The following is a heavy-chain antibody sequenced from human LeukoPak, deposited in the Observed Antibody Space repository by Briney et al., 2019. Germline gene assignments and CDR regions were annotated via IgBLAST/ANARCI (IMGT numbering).Heavy chain of an antibody. Sequence: ASVKVSCKASGYTFTSYGISWVRQAPGQGLEWMGWISAYNGNTNYAQKLQSRVTMTTDTSTSTAYMELRSLRSDDTAVYYCARNWDYDSSGDWLDAFDIWGQGTMVTVSS. CDR2: ISAYNGNT. CDR1: GYTFTSYG. D-gene: IGHD3-22*01. J-gene: IGHJ3*02. V-gene: IGHV1-18*01. CDR3: ARNWDYDSSGDWLDAFDI.